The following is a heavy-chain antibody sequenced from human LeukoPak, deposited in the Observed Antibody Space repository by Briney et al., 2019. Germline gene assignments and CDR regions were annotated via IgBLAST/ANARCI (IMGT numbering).Heavy chain of an antibody. J-gene: IGHJ5*02. V-gene: IGHV3-11*01. CDR2: ISSSGSTI. D-gene: IGHD3-10*01. CDR3: ARDRRGVKLFRFDP. CDR1: GFTFSDYY. Sequence: PGGSLRLSCAASGFTFSDYYMSWIRQAPGKGLEWVSYISSSGSTIYYADSVKGRFTISRDNAKNSLYLQMNSLRAEDTAVYYCARDRRGVKLFRFDPWGQGTLVTVCS.